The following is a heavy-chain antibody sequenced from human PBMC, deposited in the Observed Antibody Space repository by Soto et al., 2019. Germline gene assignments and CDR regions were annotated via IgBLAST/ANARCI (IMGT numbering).Heavy chain of an antibody. CDR2: IYYSGST. CDR1: GGSISSSSYY. V-gene: IGHV4-39*01. D-gene: IGHD2-2*01. J-gene: IGHJ3*02. CDR3: ASIYCSSTSCYYLADAFDI. Sequence: SETLSLTCTVSGGSISSSSYYWGWIRQPPGKGLEWIGSIYYSGSTYYNPSLKSRVTISVDTSKNQFSLKLSSVTAADTAVYYCASIYCSSTSCYYLADAFDIWGQGKMVTVSS.